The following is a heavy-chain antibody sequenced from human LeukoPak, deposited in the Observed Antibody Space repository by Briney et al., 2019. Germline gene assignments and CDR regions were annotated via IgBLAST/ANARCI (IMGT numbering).Heavy chain of an antibody. CDR1: GFTFSDYY. V-gene: IGHV3-23*01. Sequence: GGSLRLSCAASGFTFSDYYMSWIRQTPGKGLEWVSAISGSGGSTYYADSVKGRFTISRDNSKNTLYLQMNSLRAEDTAVYYCAGGDTAMVTGYYYYYMDVWGKGTTVTVSS. J-gene: IGHJ6*03. D-gene: IGHD5-18*01. CDR3: AGGDTAMVTGYYYYYMDV. CDR2: ISGSGGST.